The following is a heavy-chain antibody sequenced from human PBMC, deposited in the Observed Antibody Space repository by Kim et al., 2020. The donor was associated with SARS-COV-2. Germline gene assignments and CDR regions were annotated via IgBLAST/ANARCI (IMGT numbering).Heavy chain of an antibody. D-gene: IGHD3-16*01. CDR3: ASGGGRNYYYYGMDV. V-gene: IGHV1-3*01. J-gene: IGHJ6*02. Sequence: QKFQGRVTITRDTSASTAYMELSSLRSEDTAVYYCASGGGRNYYYYGMDVWGQGTTVTVSS.